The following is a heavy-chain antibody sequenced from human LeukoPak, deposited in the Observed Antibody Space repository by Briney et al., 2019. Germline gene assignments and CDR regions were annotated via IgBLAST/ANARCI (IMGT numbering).Heavy chain of an antibody. CDR1: GFIFSNYW. CDR2: ISGSGGST. D-gene: IGHD3-22*01. J-gene: IGHJ4*02. CDR3: AKAPRSYYDSSGYYY. Sequence: GGSLRLSCAASGFIFSNYWMSWVRQAPGKGLEWVSAISGSGGSTYYADSVKGRFTISRDNSKNTLYLQMNSLRAEDTAVYYCAKAPRSYYDSSGYYYWGQGTLVTVSS. V-gene: IGHV3-23*01.